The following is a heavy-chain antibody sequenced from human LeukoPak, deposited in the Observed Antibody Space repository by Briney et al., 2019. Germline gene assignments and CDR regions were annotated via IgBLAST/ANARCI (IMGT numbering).Heavy chain of an antibody. CDR1: GYTFTSYG. V-gene: IGHV1-2*02. Sequence: ASVKVSCKASGYTFTSYGISWVRQAPGQGLEWMGWINPNSGGTNYAQKFQGRVTMTRDTSISTAYMELSRLRSDDTAVYYCARNPPGSSGWYSGDYWGQGTLVTVSS. D-gene: IGHD6-19*01. J-gene: IGHJ4*02. CDR2: INPNSGGT. CDR3: ARNPPGSSGWYSGDY.